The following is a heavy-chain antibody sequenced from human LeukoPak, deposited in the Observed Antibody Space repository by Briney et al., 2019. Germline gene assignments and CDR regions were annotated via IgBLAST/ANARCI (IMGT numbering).Heavy chain of an antibody. CDR3: AKGVDYYDSSGFDS. J-gene: IGHJ4*02. V-gene: IGHV3-23*01. D-gene: IGHD3-22*01. CDR2: LTGTTGGT. Sequence: PGGSLRLSCEASGFSFSRYFMNWVRQAPGKGLDWVSSLTGTTGGTYYADSVKGRFTISRDNSKNTLYLQMNSLRAEDTAVYYCAKGVDYYDSSGFDSWGQGTLVTVSS. CDR1: GFSFSRYF.